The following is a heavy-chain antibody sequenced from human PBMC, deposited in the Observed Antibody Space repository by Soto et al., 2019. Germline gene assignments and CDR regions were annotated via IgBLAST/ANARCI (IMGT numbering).Heavy chain of an antibody. J-gene: IGHJ4*02. D-gene: IGHD3-22*01. V-gene: IGHV1-18*04. CDR1: GYTFTGDV. CDR3: ARDTYDTTGYPLDY. CDR2: ISTFHGNR. Sequence: SVKGSCEATGYTFTGDVGSCVRQAPERGGEWMGWISTFHGNRNYAQKFQGSVTMTTDTSTSTAYMELRSLTSDDTDIYYYARDTYDTTGYPLDYWGQGTLVTVYS.